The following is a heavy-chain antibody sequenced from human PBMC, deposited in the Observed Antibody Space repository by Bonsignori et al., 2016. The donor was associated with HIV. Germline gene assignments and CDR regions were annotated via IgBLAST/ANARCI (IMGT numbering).Heavy chain of an antibody. CDR2: INPKSGDT. V-gene: IGHV1-2*06. CDR3: ARLSGDPAY. J-gene: IGHJ4*01. Sequence: QVQLVQSGAEVKKPGASLKVSCKASGYFLPANYLHWVRQAPGQGFEWMGQINPKSGDTSYAEKFQGRVTMTRDTSLNIGYMEVTNLKSDDTAVYYCARLSGDPAYWGTGTPVFVSS. D-gene: IGHD2-21*02. CDR1: GYFLPANY.